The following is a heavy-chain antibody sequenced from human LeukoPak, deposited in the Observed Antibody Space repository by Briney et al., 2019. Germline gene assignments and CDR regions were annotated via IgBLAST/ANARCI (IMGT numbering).Heavy chain of an antibody. Sequence: PGGALRLPCASSGFTFGTDWMNWVRHAPGKGLVWVSRINSDGSSISYADSVKGRFTISRDNAKNTLYLQMNSLRAEDTAVYYCGGGGYLLDYGGQGTLVTVS. J-gene: IGHJ4*02. D-gene: IGHD1-26*01. CDR2: INSDGSSI. CDR3: GGGGYLLDY. CDR1: GFTFGTDW. V-gene: IGHV3-74*01.